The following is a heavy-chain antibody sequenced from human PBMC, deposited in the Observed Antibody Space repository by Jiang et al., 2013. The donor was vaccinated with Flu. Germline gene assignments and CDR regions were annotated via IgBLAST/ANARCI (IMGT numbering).Heavy chain of an antibody. J-gene: IGHJ4*02. D-gene: IGHD6-6*01. CDR3: AREHSSSSDY. CDR1: SGSISSSDHH. V-gene: IGHV4-39*07. CDR2: IYYSGKT. Sequence: GSGLVKPSETLSLTCTVSSGSISSSDHHWGWGPPAPREGLEWIGSIYYSGKTYYKPSLRSRVTISIDTRKNQFFLKLSSVTAADTAVYYCAREHSSSSDYWGQGTLVTVSS.